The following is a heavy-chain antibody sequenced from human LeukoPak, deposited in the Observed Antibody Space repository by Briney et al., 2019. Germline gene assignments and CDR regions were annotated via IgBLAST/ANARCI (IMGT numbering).Heavy chain of an antibody. V-gene: IGHV1-3*01. CDR1: GYIFISYA. J-gene: IGHJ6*02. CDR3: ARGIYYGSGRGPMDA. Sequence: ASVKVSCKASGYIFISYAIHWVRQAPGQRPEWMGWINVGNGNTYHSQKFQGRVTISRDTSANTAYMELSSLRSEDTAVYYCARGIYYGSGRGPMDAWGQGTTVIVSS. D-gene: IGHD3-10*01. CDR2: INVGNGNT.